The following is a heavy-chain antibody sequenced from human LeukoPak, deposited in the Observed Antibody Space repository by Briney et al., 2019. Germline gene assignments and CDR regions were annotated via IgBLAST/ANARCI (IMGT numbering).Heavy chain of an antibody. CDR1: GGSISSGSYY. J-gene: IGHJ4*02. V-gene: IGHV4-61*02. CDR2: IYTSGST. Sequence: PSETLSLTCTVSGGSISSGSYYWSWIRQPAGKGLEWIERIYTSGSTNYNPSLKSRVTMSVDTSKNQFSLKLSSVTAADTAVYYCARDRYYYGSGGYFDYWGQGTLVTVSS. D-gene: IGHD3-10*01. CDR3: ARDRYYYGSGGYFDY.